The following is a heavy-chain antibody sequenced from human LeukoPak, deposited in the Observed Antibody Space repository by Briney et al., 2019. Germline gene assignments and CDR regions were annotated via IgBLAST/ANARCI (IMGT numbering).Heavy chain of an antibody. CDR1: GFSFTYAW. D-gene: IGHD4-17*01. Sequence: WGSLRLSCAVSGFSFTYAWMSWVRQVPGKGLESCGQIRSKSDGVTTDYAAPVKGRFTISRDDSKNTLYVQMNSLKAEDTAVYYCTTDGATVPWYAFDIWGQGTMVTVSS. CDR2: IRSKSDGVTT. V-gene: IGHV3-15*01. J-gene: IGHJ3*02. CDR3: TTDGATVPWYAFDI.